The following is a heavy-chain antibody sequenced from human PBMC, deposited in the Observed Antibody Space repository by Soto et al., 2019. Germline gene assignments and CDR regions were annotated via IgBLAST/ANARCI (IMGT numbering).Heavy chain of an antibody. CDR2: ISNDGSNQ. D-gene: IGHD3-22*01. J-gene: IGHJ4*02. CDR3: ARTGYDRSGYFVEYYFDY. CDR1: GFTFSKYA. V-gene: IGHV3-30-3*01. Sequence: GGSVRLSCAASGFTFSKYAMHWVRQARGTGLEWVAVISNDGSNQYYADSVKGRFTISRDNSKNTLYLQMNSLREEDTAVYYCARTGYDRSGYFVEYYFDYWGQGTLVTVSS.